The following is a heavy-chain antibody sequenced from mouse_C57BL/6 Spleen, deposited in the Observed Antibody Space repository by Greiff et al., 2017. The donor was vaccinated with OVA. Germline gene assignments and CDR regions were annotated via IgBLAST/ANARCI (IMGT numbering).Heavy chain of an antibody. CDR1: GYTFTSYG. CDR2: IYPRSGNT. CDR3: ASPSTGSSGYWYFDV. Sequence: QVQLKESGAELARPGASVKLSCKASGYTFTSYGISWVKQRTGQGLEWIGEIYPRSGNTYYNEKFKGKATLTADKSSSTAYMELRSLTSEDSAVYFCASPSTGSSGYWYFDVWGTGTTVTVSS. V-gene: IGHV1-81*01. J-gene: IGHJ1*03. D-gene: IGHD1-1*01.